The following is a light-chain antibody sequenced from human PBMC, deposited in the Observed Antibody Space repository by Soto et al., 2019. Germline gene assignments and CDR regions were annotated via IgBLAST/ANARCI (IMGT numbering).Light chain of an antibody. CDR2: GAS. CDR3: QQYNNWPLYT. CDR1: QSVTSN. Sequence: TVLTQSPATLSVSPGERATLSCGASQSVTSNLAWYQQKPGQAPRLLIYGASTRAAGVPATFSGSGSGTEFTLTISSLQSEDFAVYFCQQYNNWPLYTFGQGTKLEIK. J-gene: IGKJ2*01. V-gene: IGKV3-15*01.